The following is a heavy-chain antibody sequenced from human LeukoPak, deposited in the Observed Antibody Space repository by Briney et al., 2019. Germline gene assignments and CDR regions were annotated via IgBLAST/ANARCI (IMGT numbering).Heavy chain of an antibody. Sequence: NPSQTLSLTCAISGDSVSSNSATWNWIRQSPSRGLEWLGRTYYRSKWYNDYAVPVKSRITINPDTSKNQFSLQLNSVTPEDTAVYYCARQPGIAVAGPFDYWGQGTLVTVSS. CDR3: ARQPGIAVAGPFDY. CDR1: GDSVSSNSAT. D-gene: IGHD6-19*01. V-gene: IGHV6-1*01. J-gene: IGHJ4*02. CDR2: TYYRSKWYN.